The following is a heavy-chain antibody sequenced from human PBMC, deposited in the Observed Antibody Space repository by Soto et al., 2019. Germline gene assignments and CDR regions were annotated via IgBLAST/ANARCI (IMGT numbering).Heavy chain of an antibody. J-gene: IGHJ4*02. Sequence: GESLKISCSASGFTFSSYAMHWVRQAPGKGLEYVSAISSNGGSTYYADSVKGRFTISRDNSKNTLYLQMSSLRAEDTAVYYCVKVADTLTVYFDYWGQGTLVTVSS. CDR1: GFTFSSYA. CDR2: ISSNGGST. CDR3: VKVADTLTVYFDY. V-gene: IGHV3-64D*09. D-gene: IGHD1-20*01.